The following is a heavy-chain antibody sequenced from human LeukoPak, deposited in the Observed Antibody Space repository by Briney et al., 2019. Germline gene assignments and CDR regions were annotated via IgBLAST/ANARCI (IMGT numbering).Heavy chain of an antibody. CDR1: GYTFTGYH. D-gene: IGHD3-16*01. V-gene: IGHV1-2*02. Sequence: ASVKVSCKASGYTFTGYHMHWVRQAHGQGLEWMGWINPNSGGTNYAQKFQGRVTMTRDTSISTAYMELSRLRSDDTAVYYCARDFFMITFGGVINDAFDIWGQGTMVTVSS. CDR3: ARDFFMITFGGVINDAFDI. CDR2: INPNSGGT. J-gene: IGHJ3*02.